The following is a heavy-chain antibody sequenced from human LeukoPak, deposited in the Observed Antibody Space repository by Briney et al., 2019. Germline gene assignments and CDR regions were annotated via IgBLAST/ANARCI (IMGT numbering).Heavy chain of an antibody. J-gene: IGHJ4*02. CDR2: TFYRSRCYN. Sequence: SQTLSLTCAISGDSVSSNSAAWNWIRQSPSRGLEWLGRTFYRSRCYNDYAVTVKSRITINPDTSKNQFSLQLNSVTPEDTAVYYCARDTGTRILFDYWGQGTLVTVSS. V-gene: IGHV6-1*01. CDR3: ARDTGTRILFDY. CDR1: GDSVSSNSAA. D-gene: IGHD1/OR15-1a*01.